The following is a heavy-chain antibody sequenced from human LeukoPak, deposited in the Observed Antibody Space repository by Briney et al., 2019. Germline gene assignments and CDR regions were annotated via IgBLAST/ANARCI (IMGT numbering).Heavy chain of an antibody. J-gene: IGHJ4*02. CDR2: IYHSGST. V-gene: IGHV4-4*02. D-gene: IGHD4-17*01. CDR1: GDSISSNKW. Sequence: PSETLSLTCAVSGDSISSNKWWSWVRQPPGKGLEWIGEIYHSGSTNYNPSLKSRVIMSVDKSKNQFSLKLSSVTAADTAVYYCARRVVLPTVTTETFDYWGQGTLVTVSS. CDR3: ARRVVLPTVTTETFDY.